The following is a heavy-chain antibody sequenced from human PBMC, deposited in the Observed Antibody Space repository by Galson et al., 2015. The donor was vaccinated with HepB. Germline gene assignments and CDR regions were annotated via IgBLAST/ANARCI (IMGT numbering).Heavy chain of an antibody. J-gene: IGHJ6*02. CDR3: ARTPPSDFVLDV. CDR2: IDWDDDK. Sequence: PALVKPTQTLTLTCTFSGFSLTTSGMCINWIRQPPGKPLEWLALIDWDDDKYYSTSLKTRLTISKDTSKNQVVLRMTNMDPVDTATYYCARTPPSDFVLDVWGQGTTVTVSS. V-gene: IGHV2-70*01. D-gene: IGHD3-16*01. CDR1: GFSLTTSGMC.